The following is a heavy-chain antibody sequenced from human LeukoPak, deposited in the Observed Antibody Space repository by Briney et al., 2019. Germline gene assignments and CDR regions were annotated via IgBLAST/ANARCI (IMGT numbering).Heavy chain of an antibody. D-gene: IGHD3-9*01. CDR1: GYNFSNYW. CDR2: IWPGDSDT. J-gene: IGHJ4*02. Sequence: GESLKISCKGSGYNFSNYWIGWVRQMPGKGLEWMGIIWPGDSDTRYSPSFQGQVTISVDKSISTAYLQWSSLKASDTAIYYCARQYYDVLTGFYIHFDYWGQGTLVTVSS. CDR3: ARQYYDVLTGFYIHFDY. V-gene: IGHV5-51*01.